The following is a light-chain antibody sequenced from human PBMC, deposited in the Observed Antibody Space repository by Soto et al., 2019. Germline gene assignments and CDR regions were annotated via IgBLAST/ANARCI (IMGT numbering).Light chain of an antibody. CDR2: WAS. CDR3: QQYYGSTWT. J-gene: IGKJ1*01. Sequence: DIVMTQSPDSLAVSLGESATINCKSSQSVLYSSNNKNYLAWYQQKPGQPPKLLLYWASTLQSGVPDRFSGSGSGTDFTLTISSLQAEDVAVYYCQQYYGSTWTFGQGTKVEIK. CDR1: QSVLYSSNNKNY. V-gene: IGKV4-1*01.